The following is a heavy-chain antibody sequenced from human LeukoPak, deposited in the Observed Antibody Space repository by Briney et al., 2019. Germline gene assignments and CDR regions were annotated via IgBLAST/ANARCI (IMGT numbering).Heavy chain of an antibody. J-gene: IGHJ4*02. CDR3: TRVGYIDEGIDY. CDR1: GFPFSSYW. CDR2: IKQDGSKK. D-gene: IGHD5-24*01. Sequence: GGSLRLSCVASGFPFSSYWMTWVRQAPGKGLEWVANIKQDGSKKSYVDSVKGRFTISRDNAKNSLYLQMNSLRTEDTAIYYCTRVGYIDEGIDYWGQGTLVTVSS. V-gene: IGHV3-7*04.